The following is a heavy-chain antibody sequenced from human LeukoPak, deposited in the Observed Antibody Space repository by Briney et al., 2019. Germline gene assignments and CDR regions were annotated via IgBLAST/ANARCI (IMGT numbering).Heavy chain of an antibody. D-gene: IGHD7-27*01. J-gene: IGHJ4*02. CDR1: GASISSDNFY. CDR2: IYASGST. V-gene: IGHV4-61*02. Sequence: PSQTLSLTCTVSGASISSDNFYWSWIRQPAGKGLEWIGRIYASGSTSYNPSLRSRVTISVDTSKNQFSLKLSSVTAADTAVYYCAREGWGSIEYWGQGTLATVSS. CDR3: AREGWGSIEY.